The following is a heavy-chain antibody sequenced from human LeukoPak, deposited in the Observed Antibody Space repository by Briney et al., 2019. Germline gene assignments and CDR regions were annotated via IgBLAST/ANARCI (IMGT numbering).Heavy chain of an antibody. CDR2: IYPDDSNT. Sequence: GESLKISCQGSGYNFPIYWIGWVRQMPGQGLEWMGIIYPDDSNTIYGPSFQGQVTISADKSINTAYLEWSSLKASDTAVYYCARQGAAGKYYYYYMDVWGKGTAVTVSS. CDR1: GYNFPIYW. J-gene: IGHJ6*03. CDR3: ARQGAAGKYYYYYMDV. D-gene: IGHD6-13*01. V-gene: IGHV5-51*01.